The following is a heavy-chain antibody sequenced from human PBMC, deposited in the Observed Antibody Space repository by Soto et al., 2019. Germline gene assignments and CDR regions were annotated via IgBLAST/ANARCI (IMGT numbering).Heavy chain of an antibody. D-gene: IGHD6-6*01. Sequence: PGESLKISCAASGFTFSSYSMNWVRQAPGKGLEWVSSISSSSSYIYYADSVKGRFTISRDNAKNSLYLQMNSLRAEDTAVYYCARDIAARQDAFDIWGQGTMVTVSS. V-gene: IGHV3-21*01. CDR3: ARDIAARQDAFDI. CDR2: ISSSSSYI. CDR1: GFTFSSYS. J-gene: IGHJ3*02.